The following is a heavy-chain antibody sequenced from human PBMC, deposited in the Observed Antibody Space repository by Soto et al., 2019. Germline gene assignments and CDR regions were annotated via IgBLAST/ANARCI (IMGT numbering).Heavy chain of an antibody. CDR2: ISYSADKT. Sequence: EVQLLESGGGVVQPGGSLRLSCAASGFTFNTYVMNWVRQAPGKGLEWVSTISYSADKTHYADSVKGRFTISRDNSRDTLFLQMNSLSADDAAVYSWARRARTATTYGGAFDVCGHGTMVTVSS. CDR1: GFTFNTYV. V-gene: IGHV3-23*01. CDR3: ARRARTATTYGGAFDV. D-gene: IGHD1-7*01. J-gene: IGHJ3*01.